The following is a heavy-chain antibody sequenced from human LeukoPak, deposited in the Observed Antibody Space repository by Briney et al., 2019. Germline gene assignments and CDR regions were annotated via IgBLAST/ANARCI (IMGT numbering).Heavy chain of an antibody. V-gene: IGHV3-74*01. CDR1: GFTFSSYW. CDR3: ASGVVVVAASRSSYYMDV. J-gene: IGHJ6*03. CDR2: INSDGSST. Sequence: PGGSLRLSCAASGFTFSSYWMHGVRQAPGKGLVWVSRINSDGSSTSYADSVKGRFTISRDNAKNTLYLQMNSLRAEDTAVYYCASGVVVVAASRSSYYMDVWGKGTTVTVSS. D-gene: IGHD2-15*01.